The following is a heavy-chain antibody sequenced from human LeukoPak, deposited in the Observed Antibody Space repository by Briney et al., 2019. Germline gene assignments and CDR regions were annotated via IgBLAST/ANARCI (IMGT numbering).Heavy chain of an antibody. CDR2: ISYDGSNK. CDR1: GFTFSSYA. J-gene: IGHJ4*02. Sequence: PGGSLRLSCAASGFTFSSYAMHWVRQAPGKGLEWVAVISYDGSNKYHADSVKGRFTISRDNSKNTLYLQMNSLRAEDTAVYYCARPIYYGDYYLDYWGQGTLVTVSS. CDR3: ARPIYYGDYYLDY. V-gene: IGHV3-30*04. D-gene: IGHD4-17*01.